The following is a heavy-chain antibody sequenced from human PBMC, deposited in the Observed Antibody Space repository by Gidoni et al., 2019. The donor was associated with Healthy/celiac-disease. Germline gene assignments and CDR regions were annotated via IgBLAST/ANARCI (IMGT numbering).Heavy chain of an antibody. Sequence: QVQLQQSGPGLVKPSQTLSLTCAISGNSVSSNSAAWNWIRQSPSRGLEWLGRTYYRSKWYNDYAVSVKSRITINPDTSKNQFSLQLNSVTPEDTAVYYCARGKLRTDGPSVAAPDWFDPWGQGTLVTVSS. D-gene: IGHD6-19*01. J-gene: IGHJ5*02. CDR3: ARGKLRTDGPSVAAPDWFDP. V-gene: IGHV6-1*01. CDR1: GNSVSSNSAA. CDR2: TYYRSKWYN.